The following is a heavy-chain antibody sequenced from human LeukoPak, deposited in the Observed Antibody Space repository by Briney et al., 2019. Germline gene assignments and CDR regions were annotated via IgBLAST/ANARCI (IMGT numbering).Heavy chain of an antibody. J-gene: IGHJ4*02. CDR1: GGSISSYY. CDR2: IYYSGST. V-gene: IGHV4-59*01. Sequence: SETLSLTCTVSGGSISSYYWSWIRQPPGKGLEWIGYIYYSGSTNYNPSLKSRVTISVDTSKNQFSLKLSSVTAADTAVYYCARAPSVGDIDYWGQGTLVTVSS. CDR3: ARAPSVGDIDY. D-gene: IGHD3-16*01.